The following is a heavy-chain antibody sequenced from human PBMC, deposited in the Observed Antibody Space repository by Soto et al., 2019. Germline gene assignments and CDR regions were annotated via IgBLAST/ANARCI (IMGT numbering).Heavy chain of an antibody. V-gene: IGHV3-23*01. CDR2: ISGSGGAS. Sequence: EVQLLDSGGGLVQPGGSLRLSCAASGFTFTNYALTWVRQAPGKGLEWVSTISGSGGASYYADSVKGRFTISRDNSKNTFYLQMNSLRAEDTAVYYCAKFAMATTKRSPPYYFDYWGQGTLVTVSS. D-gene: IGHD1-1*01. CDR3: AKFAMATTKRSPPYYFDY. J-gene: IGHJ4*02. CDR1: GFTFTNYA.